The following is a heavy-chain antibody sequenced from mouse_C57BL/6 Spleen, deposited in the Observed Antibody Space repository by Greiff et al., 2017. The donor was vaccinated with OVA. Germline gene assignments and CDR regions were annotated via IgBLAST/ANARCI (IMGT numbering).Heavy chain of an antibody. D-gene: IGHD2-5*01. V-gene: IGHV1-80*01. CDR3: ARRSNYEAMDY. J-gene: IGHJ4*01. CDR2: IYPGDGDT. Sequence: VKLMESGAELVKPGASVKISCKASGYAFSSYWMNWVKQRPGKGLEWIGQIYPGDGDTNYNGKFKGKATLTADKSSSTAYMQLSSLTSEDSAVYFCARRSNYEAMDYWGQGTSVTVSS. CDR1: GYAFSSYW.